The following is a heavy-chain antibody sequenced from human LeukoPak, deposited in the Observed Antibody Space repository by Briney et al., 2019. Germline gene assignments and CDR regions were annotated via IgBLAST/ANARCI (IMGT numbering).Heavy chain of an antibody. V-gene: IGHV1-69*06. Sequence: ASVKVSCKASRGTFSSYAISWVRQAPGQGLEWMGGIIPIFGTANYAQKFQGRVTITADKSTSTAYMELSSLRSEDTAVYYCARDGRYCSSTSCSYFDYWGQGTLVTVSS. D-gene: IGHD2-2*01. J-gene: IGHJ4*02. CDR2: IIPIFGTA. CDR3: ARDGRYCSSTSCSYFDY. CDR1: RGTFSSYA.